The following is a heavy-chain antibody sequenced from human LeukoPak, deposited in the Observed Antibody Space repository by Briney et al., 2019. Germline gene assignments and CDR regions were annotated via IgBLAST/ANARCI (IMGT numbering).Heavy chain of an antibody. J-gene: IGHJ6*02. D-gene: IGHD6-19*01. V-gene: IGHV5-51*01. CDR3: AREVYVAGTAIEVHGMDV. CDR2: IYPGDSDA. Sequence: GESLKISCKGSGYSFTSYWIGWVRQMPGKGLEWMGIIYPGDSDARYSPSFQGQVTISADKSISTAYLQWSSLKASDTAMYYCAREVYVAGTAIEVHGMDVWGQGTTVTVSS. CDR1: GYSFTSYW.